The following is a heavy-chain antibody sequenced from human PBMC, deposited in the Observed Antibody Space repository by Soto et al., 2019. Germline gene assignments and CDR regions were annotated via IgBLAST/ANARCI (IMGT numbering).Heavy chain of an antibody. J-gene: IGHJ4*02. D-gene: IGHD2-2*03. CDR2: IIPIFGTA. CDR1: GGTFSSYA. Sequence: GASVKVSCKASGGTFSSYAISWVRQAPGKGLEWMGGIIPIFGTANYAQKFQGRVTITADESTSTAYMELSSLRSEDTAVYYCARAGGYCSSTSCPFDYWGQGTLVTVSS. CDR3: ARAGGYCSSTSCPFDY. V-gene: IGHV1-69*13.